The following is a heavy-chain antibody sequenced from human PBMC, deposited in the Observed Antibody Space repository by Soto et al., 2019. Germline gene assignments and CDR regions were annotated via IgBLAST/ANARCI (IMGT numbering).Heavy chain of an antibody. D-gene: IGHD3-3*01. CDR3: ARDKTIFGVAHYYYYYGMDG. V-gene: IGHV1-18*01. CDR1: GYTFTSYG. Sequence: QVQLVQSGAEVKKPGASVKVSCKASGYTFTSYGISWVRQAPGQGLEWMGWISAYNGNTNYAQKLQGRVTMTTDTATSTAYMELRSLRADDTDVYYCARDKTIFGVAHYYYYYGMDGWGQGTTVTGS. CDR2: ISAYNGNT. J-gene: IGHJ6*02.